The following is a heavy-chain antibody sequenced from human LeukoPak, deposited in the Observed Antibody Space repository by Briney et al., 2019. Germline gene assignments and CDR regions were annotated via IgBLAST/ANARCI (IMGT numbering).Heavy chain of an antibody. CDR3: AKTTTGYSSGRYPAWPVDY. CDR1: GFTFSSYA. D-gene: IGHD6-19*01. CDR2: I. V-gene: IGHV3-23*01. J-gene: IGHJ4*02. Sequence: GGTLRLSCAASGFTFSSYAMYWVRQAPGKGLEWVSGIKGRFTISRDNSKNTVYLQMDSLRAEDTAVYYCAKTTTGYSSGRYPAWPVDYWGQGTLVTVSS.